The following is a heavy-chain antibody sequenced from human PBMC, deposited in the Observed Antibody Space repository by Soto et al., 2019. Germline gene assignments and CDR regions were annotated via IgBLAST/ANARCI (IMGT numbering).Heavy chain of an antibody. Sequence: SETLSLTCTVSGGSISSGGYYWSWIRQHPGKGLEWIGYIYYSGSTYYNPSLKSRVTISVDTSKNQFSLKLSSVTAADTAVYYCARQGSYYGSGSYFREAYFDYWGQGTLVTVSS. CDR3: ARQGSYYGSGSYFREAYFDY. CDR1: GGSISSGGYY. J-gene: IGHJ4*02. CDR2: IYYSGST. D-gene: IGHD3-10*01. V-gene: IGHV4-31*03.